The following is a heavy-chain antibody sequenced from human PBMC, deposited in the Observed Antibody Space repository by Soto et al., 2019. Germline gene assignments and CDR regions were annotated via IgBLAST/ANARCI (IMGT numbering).Heavy chain of an antibody. J-gene: IGHJ3*01. CDR1: GFTSSSYS. V-gene: IGHV3-21*01. CDR3: ARSPVGDAFNV. Sequence: EVQLVESGGGLVKPGGSLRLSCAASGFTSSSYSMNWVRQAPGKGLEWVSSISSGSDYIFYADSVKGRFTISRDNAKNSLFLQMNSLTAEDTAVHYCARSPVGDAFNVWGQGTVVTVSS. CDR2: ISSGSDYI.